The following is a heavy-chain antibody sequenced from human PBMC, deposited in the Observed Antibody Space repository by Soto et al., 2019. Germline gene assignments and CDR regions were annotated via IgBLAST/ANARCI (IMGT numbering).Heavy chain of an antibody. Sequence: EVQLVESGGGLVQPGGSLRLSCAASGFTFSEYEMSWVRQAPGKGLEWLSYITSSGSPMYYADSVKGRFTMSRDNARNSLELLNNSLRAEDTAVYYLSRLQCTTTNCSDHHYYRMDVWGQGDTVNLSS. CDR1: GFTFSEYE. J-gene: IGHJ6*02. CDR3: SRLQCTTTNCSDHHYYRMDV. D-gene: IGHD2-2*01. CDR2: ITSSGSPM. V-gene: IGHV3-48*03.